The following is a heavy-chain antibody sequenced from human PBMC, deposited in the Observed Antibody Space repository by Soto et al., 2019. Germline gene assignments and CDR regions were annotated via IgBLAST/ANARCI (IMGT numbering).Heavy chain of an antibody. Sequence: SETLSLTCAVYGGSFSGYYWSWIRQPPGKGLEWVGEINHSGSTNYNPSLKSRVTISVDTSKNQFSLKLSSVTAADTAVYYCARGGRYSRFDPWGQGTLVTVSS. V-gene: IGHV4-34*01. CDR3: ARGGRYSRFDP. CDR1: GGSFSGYY. J-gene: IGHJ5*02. CDR2: INHSGST. D-gene: IGHD1-26*01.